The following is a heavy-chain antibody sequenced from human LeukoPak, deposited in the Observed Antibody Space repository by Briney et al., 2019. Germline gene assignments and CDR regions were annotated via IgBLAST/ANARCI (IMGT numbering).Heavy chain of an antibody. J-gene: IGHJ4*02. Sequence: GRSLRLSCAASGFTFSSYGMHWVRQAPGKGLEWVAVIWYDGSNKYYADSVKGRFTISRDNSKNTLYLQMNSLRAEDTAVYYCAKRVVVAATTYYFDYWGQGTLVTVSS. CDR3: AKRVVVAATTYYFDY. D-gene: IGHD2-15*01. V-gene: IGHV3-33*06. CDR2: IWYDGSNK. CDR1: GFTFSSYG.